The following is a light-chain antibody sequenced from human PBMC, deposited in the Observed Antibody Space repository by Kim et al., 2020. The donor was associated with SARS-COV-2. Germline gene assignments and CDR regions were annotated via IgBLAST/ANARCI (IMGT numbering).Light chain of an antibody. J-gene: IGKJ4*01. CDR2: DAS. CDR3: QQRSTWPLT. CDR1: QSVSSY. Sequence: LSPGERATLSCRASQSVSSYLAWYQQKPGQAPRLLIYDASNRAPGIPARFSGSGSGTAYTLTISSLAPEDFAVYYCQQRSTWPLTFGGGTKVDIK. V-gene: IGKV3-11*01.